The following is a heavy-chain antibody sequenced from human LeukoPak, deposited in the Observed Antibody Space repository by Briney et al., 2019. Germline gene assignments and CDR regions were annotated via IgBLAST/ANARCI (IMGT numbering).Heavy chain of an antibody. Sequence: PSQTLSLTCTVSDDSISSNDHYWSWIRQPPGKGLEWIGYMYYSGRTFFNPSLKSRLTISVDTSKNQFSLKLSSVTAADTAVYYCARVPYSSSGNWFDPWGQGTLVTVSS. CDR2: MYYSGRT. D-gene: IGHD6-6*01. J-gene: IGHJ5*02. CDR3: ARVPYSSSGNWFDP. CDR1: DDSISSNDHY. V-gene: IGHV4-30-4*01.